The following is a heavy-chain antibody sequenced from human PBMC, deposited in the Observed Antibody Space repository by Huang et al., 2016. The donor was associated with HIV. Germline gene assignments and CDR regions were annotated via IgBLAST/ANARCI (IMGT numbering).Heavy chain of an antibody. D-gene: IGHD3-3*01. CDR3: ARAPATHSVFFY. Sequence: QVQLQESGPGLVKPSQTLSLTCTVSGDSIRSGGYYWTWIRQSPAKGLEGIGYSYYRGSSDYKPSRKSRVSISIDAFKNRVSLKLKSVTVADTAVYYCARAPATHSVFFYWGQGTLVTVSA. CDR2: SYYRGSS. CDR1: GDSIRSGGYY. V-gene: IGHV4-30-4*08. J-gene: IGHJ4*02.